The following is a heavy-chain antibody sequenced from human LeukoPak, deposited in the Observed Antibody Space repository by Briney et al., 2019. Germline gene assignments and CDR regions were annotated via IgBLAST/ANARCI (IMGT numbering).Heavy chain of an antibody. CDR2: TYYSGST. J-gene: IGHJ5*01. D-gene: IGHD3-16*02. V-gene: IGHV4-39*07. CDR3: ARYRRLAWYS. CDR1: GGSISTSNYY. Sequence: PSETLSLTCTVSGGSISTSNYYWGWIRQPPGKGLEWIGSTYYSGSTYYNPSLKSRVTISVDTSKNQFSLKLSSGTAADPAVYYCARYRRLAWYSGGQGTLVTVSS.